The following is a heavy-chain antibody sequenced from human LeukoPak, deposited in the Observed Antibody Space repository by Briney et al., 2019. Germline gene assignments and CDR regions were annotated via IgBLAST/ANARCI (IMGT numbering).Heavy chain of an antibody. CDR1: GFSFSSHS. CDR3: ARDLGGLGNY. V-gene: IGHV3-21*01. Sequence: GGSLRLSCAASGFSFSSHSMNWVRQAPGKGLEGVSSISSSSSYIYYADSLKGRFTISRDNAKNSLYLQMNSLRAEDTAVYHCARDLGGLGNYWGQGTLVTVSS. CDR2: ISSSSSYI. D-gene: IGHD7-27*01. J-gene: IGHJ4*02.